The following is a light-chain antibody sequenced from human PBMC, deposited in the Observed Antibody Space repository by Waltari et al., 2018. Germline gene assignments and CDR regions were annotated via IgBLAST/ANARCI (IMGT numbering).Light chain of an antibody. Sequence: DIQMTQSPSSLSAPLGDRVTITCRASQAITNYLAWYQQTPGKVPKLLIYAASTLQSGFPSRFSGSGSGTDFTLTISSLQPEDVATYYCQKYNSAPLTFGGGTKVEIK. CDR3: QKYNSAPLT. CDR2: AAS. CDR1: QAITNY. J-gene: IGKJ4*01. V-gene: IGKV1-27*01.